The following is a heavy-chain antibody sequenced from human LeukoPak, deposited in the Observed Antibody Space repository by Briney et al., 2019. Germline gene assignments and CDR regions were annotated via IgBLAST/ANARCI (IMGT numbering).Heavy chain of an antibody. J-gene: IGHJ6*03. CDR3: ARGQRVPAAMGYYYYMDV. D-gene: IGHD2-2*01. CDR1: GYTFTSYD. CDR2: MNPNSGNT. Sequence: SVKVSCKASGYTFTSYDINWVRQATGQGLEWMGWMNPNSGNTGYAQKFQGRVTITRNTSISTAYMELSSLRSEDMAVYYCARGQRVPAAMGYYYYMDVWGKGTTVTVSS. V-gene: IGHV1-8*03.